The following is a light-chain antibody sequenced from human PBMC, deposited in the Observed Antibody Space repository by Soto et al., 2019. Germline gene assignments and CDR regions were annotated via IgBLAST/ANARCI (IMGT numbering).Light chain of an antibody. CDR2: DAS. J-gene: IGKJ1*01. V-gene: IGKV3-15*01. Sequence: EIVMTQSPATLSVPPGERVTLSCRASQSVKSNLAWYQQKPGRGPRLLIYDASTRATGIPARFSGSGSGTEFTLTNSSLQSEDFAVYYCQQYNNWLRWTFGQGTKVEVK. CDR1: QSVKSN. CDR3: QQYNNWLRWT.